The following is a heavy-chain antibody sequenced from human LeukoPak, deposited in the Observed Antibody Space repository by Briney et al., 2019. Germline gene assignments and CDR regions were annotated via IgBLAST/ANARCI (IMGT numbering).Heavy chain of an antibody. CDR1: GFTFINAW. CDR3: TTDQGYGSGSYYWFDP. V-gene: IGHV3-15*01. D-gene: IGHD3-10*01. J-gene: IGHJ5*02. CDR2: IKSKTDGGTT. Sequence: GGSLRLSCAASGFTFINAWMSWVRQAPGKGLEWVGRIKSKTDGGTTDYAAPVQGRFTISRDDSKNTLYLQMNSLKAEDTAVYYCTTDQGYGSGSYYWFDPWGQGTLVTVSS.